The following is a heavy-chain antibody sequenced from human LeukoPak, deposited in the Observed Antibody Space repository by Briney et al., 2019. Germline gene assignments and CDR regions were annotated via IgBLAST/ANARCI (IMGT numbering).Heavy chain of an antibody. CDR2: ICWTIGNI. V-gene: IGHV3-9*01. CDR1: GFTFDDYA. D-gene: IGHD2-2*01. CDR3: ASGPGYCSSTSCFQPAFDY. Sequence: GRSLRLSCAASGFTFDDYAMHWVRQAPGKGLEWVSGICWTIGNIGSAASVKGRFTISRGNAKNSLYLQMNSLRAEYTALYYCASGPGYCSSTSCFQPAFDYWGQGTLVTVSS. J-gene: IGHJ4*02.